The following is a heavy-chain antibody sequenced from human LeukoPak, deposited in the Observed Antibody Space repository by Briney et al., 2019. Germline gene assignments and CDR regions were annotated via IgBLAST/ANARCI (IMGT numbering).Heavy chain of an antibody. CDR2: IYNSGST. V-gene: IGHV4-30-4*01. CDR1: GASISGGDYY. J-gene: IGHJ6*02. D-gene: IGHD3-22*01. CDR3: AREDSSGYYYHYGMDV. Sequence: SETLSLTCTVSGASISGGDYYWSWIRQPPGKGLEWIGHIYNSGSTYYNPSLKSRVTISVDTSKNQFSLKLSSVTAADTAVYFCAREDSSGYYYHYGMDVWGQGTTVTVSS.